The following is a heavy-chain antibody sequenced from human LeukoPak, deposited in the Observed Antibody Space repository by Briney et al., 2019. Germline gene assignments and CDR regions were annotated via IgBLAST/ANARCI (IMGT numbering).Heavy chain of an antibody. CDR2: IYTNGDT. Sequence: SETPTLICTISDDSSGSFDWSWIRQPAGKGLEWIGRIYTNGDTNYNSSLKSRVTMSIDTSMNQFSLSLRSLTAADTAVYYCAREGYSSGWYRGYFDLWGRGTLVTVSS. J-gene: IGHJ2*01. CDR1: DDSSGSFD. CDR3: AREGYSSGWYRGYFDL. V-gene: IGHV4-4*07. D-gene: IGHD6-19*01.